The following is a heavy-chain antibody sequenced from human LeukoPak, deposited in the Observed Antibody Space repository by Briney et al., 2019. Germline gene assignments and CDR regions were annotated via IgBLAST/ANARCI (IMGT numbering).Heavy chain of an antibody. CDR3: ARASRYCSGGSCYVGYYYGMDV. CDR1: GFIFSDYG. D-gene: IGHD2-15*01. Sequence: PGRSLRLSCAASGFIFSDYGMQWVRQAPGKGLEWVAVIWFDGSNKYYADSVKGRFTISRDNAKNSLYLQMNSLRAEDTAVYYCARASRYCSGGSCYVGYYYGMDVWGQGTTVTVSS. J-gene: IGHJ6*02. V-gene: IGHV3-33*01. CDR2: IWFDGSNK.